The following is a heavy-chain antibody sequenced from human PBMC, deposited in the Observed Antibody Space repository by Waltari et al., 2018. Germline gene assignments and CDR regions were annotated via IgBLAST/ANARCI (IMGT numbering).Heavy chain of an antibody. CDR2: IYYSGST. CDR1: GGSISNSRYY. Sequence: QLQLQESGPGLVKPSETLSLTCTVSGGSISNSRYYWGWIRQPPGKGLEWIGSIYYSGSTYYHPSLTSRVTISVDTSKNQFSLQLSSVTAADTAVYYCAKRNDYYYYYGMDVWGQGTSVPVSS. CDR3: AKRNDYYYYYGMDV. J-gene: IGHJ6*02. V-gene: IGHV4-39*01.